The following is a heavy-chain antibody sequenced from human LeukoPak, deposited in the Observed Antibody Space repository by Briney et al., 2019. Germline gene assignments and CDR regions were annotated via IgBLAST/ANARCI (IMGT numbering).Heavy chain of an antibody. J-gene: IGHJ6*03. V-gene: IGHV3-49*03. CDR2: IRSKAYGGTT. CDR1: GFTFGDYA. Sequence: PGRSLRLSCTASGFTFGDYAMSWFRQAPGKGLEWVGFIRSKAYGGTTEYAASVKGRFTISRDDSKSIAYLQMNSLKTEDTAVYYCQWGAPYYYYYMDVWGKGTTVTVSS. D-gene: IGHD1-26*01. CDR3: QWGAPYYYYYMDV.